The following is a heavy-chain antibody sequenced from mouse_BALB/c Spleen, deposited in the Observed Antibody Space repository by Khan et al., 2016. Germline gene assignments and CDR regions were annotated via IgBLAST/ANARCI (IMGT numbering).Heavy chain of an antibody. D-gene: IGHD2-1*01. J-gene: IGHJ2*01. CDR3: TRSRYGNPFDF. V-gene: IGHV14-3*02. CDR2: IDPANGNT. Sequence: VQLKESGAEVVKPGASVKLSCTASGFNIKDTYVHWVKQRPEQGLEWIGRIDPANGNTQYDPKFQGKATITADTSSNTAYLQLSSLTSEDTAVYYCTRSRYGNPFDFWGQGTTLTVSS. CDR1: GFNIKDTY.